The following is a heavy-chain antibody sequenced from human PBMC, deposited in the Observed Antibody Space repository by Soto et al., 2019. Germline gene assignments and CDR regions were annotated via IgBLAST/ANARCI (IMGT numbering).Heavy chain of an antibody. CDR2: ISSSGGAL. Sequence: EVQLVESGGGLVQPGGSLRVSCTASGFTFSSCSMNWVRQAPGKGLEWVAYISSSGGALYYADSVKGRFTISRDNAMNSLYLQMNSLRDEDTAVYYCARDHGDYPENWGQGTLVTVSS. J-gene: IGHJ4*02. V-gene: IGHV3-48*02. D-gene: IGHD4-17*01. CDR3: ARDHGDYPEN. CDR1: GFTFSSCS.